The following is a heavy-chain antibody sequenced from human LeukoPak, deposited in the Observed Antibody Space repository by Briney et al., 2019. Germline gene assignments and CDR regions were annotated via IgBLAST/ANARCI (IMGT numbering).Heavy chain of an antibody. Sequence: TCTXXXGXXXXSSYYWGWSRQPPGKGVEXIGSIYYSGSTYYNPSRKSRVTISVYKEKNQYSMKLSSVTAADTAVYYCARQAHIVVVPAAPFDYWGQGTLVTVSS. CDR2: IYYSGST. CDR3: ARQAHIVVVPAAPFDY. D-gene: IGHD2-2*01. CDR1: XGXXXXSSYY. J-gene: IGHJ4*02. V-gene: IGHV4-39*01.